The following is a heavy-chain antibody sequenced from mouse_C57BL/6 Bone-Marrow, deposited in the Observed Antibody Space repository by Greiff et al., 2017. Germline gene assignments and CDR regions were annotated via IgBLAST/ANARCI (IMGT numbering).Heavy chain of an antibody. CDR3: TRGSSYVYFGY. Sequence: EVQLVESGEGLVKPGGSLKLSCAASGFTFSSYAMSWVRQTPEKRLEWVAYISSGGDYIYYADTVKGRFPFSRDNSRNTLYLQMSSLKSEDTDMFYCTRGSSYVYFGYWGQGTTLAVAT. V-gene: IGHV5-9-1*02. CDR1: GFTFSSYA. D-gene: IGHD1-1*01. CDR2: ISSGGDYI. J-gene: IGHJ2*01.